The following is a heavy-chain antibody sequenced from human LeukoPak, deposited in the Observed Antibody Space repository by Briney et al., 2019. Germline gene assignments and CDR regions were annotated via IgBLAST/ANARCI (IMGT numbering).Heavy chain of an antibody. CDR2: IIPILGIA. J-gene: IGHJ6*02. CDR1: GGTFSSYA. Sequence: SVKVSCKASGGTFSSYAISWVRQAPGQGLEWMGRIIPILGIANYAQKFQGRVTITADKSTSTACMELSSLRSEDTAVYYCAARKSNYDFWSGGMDVWGQGTTVTVSS. D-gene: IGHD3-3*01. V-gene: IGHV1-69*04. CDR3: AARKSNYDFWSGGMDV.